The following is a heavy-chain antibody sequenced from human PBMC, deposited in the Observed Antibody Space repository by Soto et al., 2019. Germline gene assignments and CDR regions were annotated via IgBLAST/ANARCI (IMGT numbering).Heavy chain of an antibody. Sequence: GGSLRLSCAASGFTFSNAWMSWVRQAPGKGLEWVGRIKSKTDGGTTDYAAPVKGRFTISRDDSKNTLYLQMNSLKTEDTAVYYCTTAQGSGSRRGYGMDVRGQGTTVTVSS. V-gene: IGHV3-15*01. J-gene: IGHJ6*02. CDR1: GFTFSNAW. D-gene: IGHD3-10*01. CDR2: IKSKTDGGTT. CDR3: TTAQGSGSRRGYGMDV.